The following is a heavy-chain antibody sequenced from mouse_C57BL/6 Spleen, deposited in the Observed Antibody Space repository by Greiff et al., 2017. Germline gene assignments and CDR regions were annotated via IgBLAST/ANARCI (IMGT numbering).Heavy chain of an antibody. V-gene: IGHV1-9*01. CDR1: GYTFTGYW. Sequence: VQLVESGAELMKPGASVKLSCKATGYTFTGYWIEWVKQRPGHGLEWIGKILPGSGGTNYNAKFKGKATFTADTSSNTAYMQLSSLTTEDSAIYHCARENVGPAWCAYWGQGNLVTVSA. CDR3: ARENVGPAWCAY. CDR2: ILPGSGGT. J-gene: IGHJ3*01.